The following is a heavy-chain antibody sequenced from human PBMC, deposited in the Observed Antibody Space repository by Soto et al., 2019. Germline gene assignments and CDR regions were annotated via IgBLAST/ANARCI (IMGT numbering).Heavy chain of an antibody. D-gene: IGHD3-3*01. Sequence: EVQLVESGGGLVQPGGSLRLSCAASGFTLSTYNMNWVRQAPGKGLEWVSFISSSSSTIKYADSVKGRFTISRDNAKNSLYLQLNSPRDEDTAVYYCARADWSGYYVFDYWGQGTLVTVSS. CDR2: ISSSSSTI. V-gene: IGHV3-48*02. CDR3: ARADWSGYYVFDY. J-gene: IGHJ4*02. CDR1: GFTLSTYN.